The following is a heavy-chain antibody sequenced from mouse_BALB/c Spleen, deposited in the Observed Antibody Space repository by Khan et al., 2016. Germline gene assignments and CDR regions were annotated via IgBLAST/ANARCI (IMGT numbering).Heavy chain of an antibody. CDR2: ISYDGSN. J-gene: IGHJ2*01. CDR3: ARRDYGNYGHYFDY. Sequence: EVQLQESGPGLVKPSQSLSLTCSVTGYSITSGYYWNWIRQFPGNKLEWMGYISYDGSNNYNPSLKNRISITRDTAKNQFFLKLNSVTTEDTATYYCARRDYGNYGHYFDYWGQGTTLTVSS. D-gene: IGHD2-1*01. CDR1: GYSITSGYY. V-gene: IGHV3-6*02.